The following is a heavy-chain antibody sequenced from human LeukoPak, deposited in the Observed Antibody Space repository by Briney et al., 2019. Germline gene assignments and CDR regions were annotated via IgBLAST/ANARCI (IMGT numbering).Heavy chain of an antibody. CDR3: ARGGGYGDYRVWYY. V-gene: IGHV4-59*01. Sequence: PSETLSLTCTVSGGSISSYYWSWIRQPPGKGLEWIGYIYYSGSTNYNPSLKSRVTISVDTSKNQFSLKLSSVTAADTAVYYCARGGGYGDYRVWYYWGQGTLVTVSS. CDR2: IYYSGST. D-gene: IGHD4-17*01. CDR1: GGSISSYY. J-gene: IGHJ4*02.